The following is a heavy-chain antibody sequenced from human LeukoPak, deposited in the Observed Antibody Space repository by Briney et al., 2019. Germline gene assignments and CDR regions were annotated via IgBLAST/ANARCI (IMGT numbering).Heavy chain of an antibody. D-gene: IGHD3-16*01. Sequence: GGSLRLSCAASGFTFSSYNMNWVRQAPGKWLEWVSSISSSSSYIYYADSVKGRFTISRDNSKNTQSLQMNSLRAEDTAVYYCAKDDDWGRYKHWGQGTLVTVSS. CDR1: GFTFSSYN. J-gene: IGHJ1*01. V-gene: IGHV3-21*04. CDR2: ISSSSSYI. CDR3: AKDDDWGRYKH.